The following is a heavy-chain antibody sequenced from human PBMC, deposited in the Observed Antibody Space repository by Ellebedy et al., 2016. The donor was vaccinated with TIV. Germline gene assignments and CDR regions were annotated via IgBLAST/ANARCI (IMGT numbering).Heavy chain of an antibody. CDR3: ARGTGLGYYDSSGHY. CDR2: ISAYNGNT. D-gene: IGHD3-22*01. V-gene: IGHV1-18*04. CDR1: GYAFTYYG. Sequence: AASVKVSCKASGYAFTYYGISWVRQAPGQGLEWMGWISAYNGNTYYAQRLQGRVTMTTDTSTSTAYMELRSLRFDDTAVYYCARGTGLGYYDSSGHYWGQGTLITVSS. J-gene: IGHJ4*02.